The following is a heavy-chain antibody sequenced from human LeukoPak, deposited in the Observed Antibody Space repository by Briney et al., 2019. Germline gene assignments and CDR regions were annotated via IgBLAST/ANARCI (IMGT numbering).Heavy chain of an antibody. CDR2: IYYSGST. J-gene: IGHJ4*02. CDR3: ARAVGATLNYFDY. V-gene: IGHV4-59*01. CDR1: GGSISSYY. Sequence: PSETLSLTCTVSGGSISSYYWSWIRQPPGKGLEWIGNIYYSGSTNYNPSLKSRVTISVDTSKNQFSLKLSSVTAADTAVYYCARAVGATLNYFDYWGQGTLVTVSS. D-gene: IGHD1-26*01.